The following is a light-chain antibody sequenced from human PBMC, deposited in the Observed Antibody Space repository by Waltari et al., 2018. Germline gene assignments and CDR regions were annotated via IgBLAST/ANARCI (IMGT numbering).Light chain of an antibody. Sequence: SYELTQPPSVSVSPGQTASITCSGDILGNKYASWYQQKPGQSPLLVIYHDTTRPSGIPERFSGSKSWNAATLTISVTQAMDEADYYCQALVTGAWVFGGGTKLSVL. CDR2: HDT. CDR3: QALVTGAWV. CDR1: ILGNKY. J-gene: IGLJ3*02. V-gene: IGLV3-1*01.